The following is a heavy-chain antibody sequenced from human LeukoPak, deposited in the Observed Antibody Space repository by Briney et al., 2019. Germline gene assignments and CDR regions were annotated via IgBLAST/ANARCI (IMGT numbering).Heavy chain of an antibody. Sequence: SVKVSCKASGGTFSSYAISWVRQAPGQGLEWMGGIIPIFGTANYAQRFQGRVTITTDESTSTAYVELSSLRSEDTAVYYCARDLSSSRRGDYWGQGTLVTVSS. CDR3: ARDLSSSRRGDY. D-gene: IGHD6-6*01. CDR2: IIPIFGTA. V-gene: IGHV1-69*05. CDR1: GGTFSSYA. J-gene: IGHJ4*02.